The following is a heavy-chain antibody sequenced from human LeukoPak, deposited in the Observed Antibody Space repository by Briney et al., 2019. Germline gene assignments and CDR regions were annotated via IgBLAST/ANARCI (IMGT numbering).Heavy chain of an antibody. D-gene: IGHD5-24*01. Sequence: QPGGSLRLSCAASGFTFSSYSMHWVRQAPGKGLVWVSRINSDGTTTNYADSVKGQFTISRDNSKNTLYLQMNSLRAEDTAVYYCARVWLPGDQTDAFDIWGQGTMVTVSS. CDR2: INSDGTTT. CDR3: ARVWLPGDQTDAFDI. CDR1: GFTFSSYS. J-gene: IGHJ3*02. V-gene: IGHV3-74*01.